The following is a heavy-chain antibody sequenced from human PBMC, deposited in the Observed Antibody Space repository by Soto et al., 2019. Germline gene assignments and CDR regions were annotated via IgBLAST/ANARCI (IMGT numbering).Heavy chain of an antibody. CDR1: GFTFSSYA. Sequence: GGSLRLSCAASGFTFSSYAMHWVRQAPGKGLGWVAVISYDGSNKYYADSVKGRFTISRDNSKNTLYLQMNSLRAEDTAVYYCARAPVASGSYYGDYWGQGTLVTVSS. J-gene: IGHJ4*02. CDR2: ISYDGSNK. D-gene: IGHD1-26*01. CDR3: ARAPVASGSYYGDY. V-gene: IGHV3-30-3*01.